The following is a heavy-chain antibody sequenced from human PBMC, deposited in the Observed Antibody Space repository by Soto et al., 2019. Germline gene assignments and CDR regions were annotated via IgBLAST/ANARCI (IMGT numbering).Heavy chain of an antibody. D-gene: IGHD3-3*01. V-gene: IGHV1-18*01. CDR3: ARDPHEYWTSYWFDP. CDR1: GYNFNIYG. CDR2: ISAYDGKT. Sequence: SAKVSCKASGYNFNIYGINWVRQAPGQGLELMGWISAYDGKTTYAEKFQCRVTMTTDASTSTAYMELRSLRSDDTAVYYCARDPHEYWTSYWFDPWGQGTLVTVSS. J-gene: IGHJ5*02.